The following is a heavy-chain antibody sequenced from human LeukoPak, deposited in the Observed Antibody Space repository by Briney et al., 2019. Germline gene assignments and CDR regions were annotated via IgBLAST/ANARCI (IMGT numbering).Heavy chain of an antibody. CDR2: IYYSGST. Sequence: PSQTLSLTCTVSGGSISSGDYYWSWIRQPPGKGLEWIGYIYYSGSTYYNPSLKSRVTISVDTSKNQFSLKLSSVTAADTAVYYCAGFRTYYYDSSGYFSFDYWGQGTLVTVSS. CDR3: AGFRTYYYDSSGYFSFDY. CDR1: GGSISSGDYY. V-gene: IGHV4-30-4*01. D-gene: IGHD3-22*01. J-gene: IGHJ4*02.